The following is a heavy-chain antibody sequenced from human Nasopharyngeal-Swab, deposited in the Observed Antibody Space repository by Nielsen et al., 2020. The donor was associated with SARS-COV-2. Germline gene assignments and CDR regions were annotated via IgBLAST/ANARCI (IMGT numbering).Heavy chain of an antibody. J-gene: IGHJ6*02. V-gene: IGHV4-34*01. CDR2: INHSGST. D-gene: IGHD1-14*01. CDR3: ARPTTLGYYYGMDV. Sequence: WIRQPPGKGLEWIGEINHSGSTNYNPSLKSRVTISVDTSKNQFSLKLSSVTAADTAVYYCARPTTLGYYYGMDVWGQGTTVSLL.